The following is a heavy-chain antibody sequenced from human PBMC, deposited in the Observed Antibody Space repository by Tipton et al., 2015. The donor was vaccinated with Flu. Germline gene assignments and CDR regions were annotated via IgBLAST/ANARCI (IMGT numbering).Heavy chain of an antibody. CDR3: ARLSYYDVDLKNFYFED. CDR2: IYHTAT. CDR1: GYSISSGYS. V-gene: IGHV4-38-2*01. Sequence: TLSLTCAVSGYSISSGYSWGWVRQPPEKGLEWIGYIYHTATFYNPSLKSRVTISLDRSKNQFSLNLRSVTAADTAVYYCARLSYYDVDLKNFYFEDWGQGTLVTVSS. J-gene: IGHJ4*02. D-gene: IGHD3-10*02.